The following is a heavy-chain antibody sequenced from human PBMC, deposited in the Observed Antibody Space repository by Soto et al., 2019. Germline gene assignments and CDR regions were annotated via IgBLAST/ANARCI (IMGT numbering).Heavy chain of an antibody. CDR2: IGGYNGNT. CDR3: ASWAGQARDFGGPFDY. D-gene: IGHD4-17*01. Sequence: VASVKVSCKASGFLFSSHGVNWVRRAPGQGLEWMGWIGGYNGNTNYAQKFQGRVTMTTDTSTNTAYMELRSLRSDDMAMYYCASWAGQARDFGGPFDYCGQGTLVTVSS. J-gene: IGHJ4*02. CDR1: GFLFSSHG. V-gene: IGHV1-18*03.